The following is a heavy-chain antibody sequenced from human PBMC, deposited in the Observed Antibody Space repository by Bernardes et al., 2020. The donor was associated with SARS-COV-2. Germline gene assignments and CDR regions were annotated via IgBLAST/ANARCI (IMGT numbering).Heavy chain of an antibody. V-gene: IGHV4-39*01. CDR2: SGNT. J-gene: IGHJ5*02. Sequence: SGNTYYNPSLKSRVTISVDTSKNQFSLTLSSVTAADTAVYYCARRMASNHGGFDTWGQG. D-gene: IGHD4-17*01. CDR3: ARRMASNHGGFDT.